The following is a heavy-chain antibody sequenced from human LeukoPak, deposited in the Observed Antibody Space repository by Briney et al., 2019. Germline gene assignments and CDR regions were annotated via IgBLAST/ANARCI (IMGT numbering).Heavy chain of an antibody. CDR1: GFTISSYS. J-gene: IGHJ6*03. CDR3: AKLFGLGGYYYYYMDV. V-gene: IGHV3-48*01. CDR2: ISTSGTTT. Sequence: GGSLRLSCAASGFTISSYSMNWVRQAAGKGLEWVSYISTSGTTTYYAASVKGRFTISRDNSKNTLYLQMNSLRAEDTAVYYCAKLFGLGGYYYYYMDVWGKGTTVTVSS. D-gene: IGHD2-15*01.